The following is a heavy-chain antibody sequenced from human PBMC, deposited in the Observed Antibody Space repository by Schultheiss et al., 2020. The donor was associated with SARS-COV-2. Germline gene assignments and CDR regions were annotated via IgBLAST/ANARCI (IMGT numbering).Heavy chain of an antibody. CDR2: IRSKANSYAT. Sequence: GGSLRLSCAASGFTFSGSAMHWVRQASGKGLEWVGRIRSKANSYATAYAASVKGRFTISRDNSKNTLYLQMNSLRAEDTAVYYCAGSSGWYPAHWYFDLWGRGTLVTVSS. V-gene: IGHV3-73*01. D-gene: IGHD6-19*01. J-gene: IGHJ2*01. CDR1: GFTFSGSA. CDR3: AGSSGWYPAHWYFDL.